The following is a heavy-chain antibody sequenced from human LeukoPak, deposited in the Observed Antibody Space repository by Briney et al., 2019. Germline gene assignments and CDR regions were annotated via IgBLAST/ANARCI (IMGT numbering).Heavy chain of an antibody. V-gene: IGHV4-39*07. CDR1: GGSISSSSYY. CDR3: ARTTEGGYTYGYFYYYYMDV. D-gene: IGHD5-18*01. J-gene: IGHJ6*03. CDR2: IYYSGST. Sequence: SETLSLTCTVSGGSISSSSYYWGWIRQPPGKGLEWIGSIYYSGSTNYNPSLKSRVTTSVDTSKNQFSLKLSSVTAADTAVYYCARTTEGGYTYGYFYYYYMDVWGKGTTVTISS.